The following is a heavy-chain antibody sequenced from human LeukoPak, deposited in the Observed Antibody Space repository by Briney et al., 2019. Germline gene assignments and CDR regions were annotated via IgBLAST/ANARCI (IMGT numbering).Heavy chain of an antibody. D-gene: IGHD3-10*01. CDR3: AKERSESYYNDY. CDR1: GFTFSNYG. Sequence: GGSLRLSCAASGFTFSNYGMSWVRQAPGKGLHWVSAIRGRGGSTFYADSVKGRFTISRDDSTNTLYLQMNSLRAEDTAVYYCAKERSESYYNDYWGQGTLVPVSS. J-gene: IGHJ4*02. CDR2: IRGRGGST. V-gene: IGHV3-23*01.